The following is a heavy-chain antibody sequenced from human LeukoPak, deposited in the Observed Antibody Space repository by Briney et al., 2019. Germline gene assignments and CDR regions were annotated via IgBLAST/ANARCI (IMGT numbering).Heavy chain of an antibody. CDR1: GGSISSSGYS. Sequence: SETLSLTCTVSGGSISSSGYSWTWIRRPAGKRLEWIGHDYTSGSTDYNPSLKSRVTISVDTSKNQFSLKLSSVTAADTAVYYCARSYGGNSGRYYYYYMDVWGEGTTV. J-gene: IGHJ6*03. D-gene: IGHD4-23*01. V-gene: IGHV4-61*09. CDR3: ARSYGGNSGRYYYYYMDV. CDR2: DYTSGST.